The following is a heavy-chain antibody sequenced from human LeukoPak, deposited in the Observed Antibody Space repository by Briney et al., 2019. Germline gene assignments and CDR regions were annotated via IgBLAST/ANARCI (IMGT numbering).Heavy chain of an antibody. Sequence: PSETLSLTCAVYGGSFSGYYWSWIRQPPGKGLEWIGEINHSGSTNHNPSLKSRVTISVDTSKNQFSLKLSSVTAADTAVYYCARTSYCSSTSCYTVRRRFDYWGQGTLVTVSS. V-gene: IGHV4-34*01. J-gene: IGHJ4*02. CDR1: GGSFSGYY. CDR2: INHSGST. D-gene: IGHD2-2*02. CDR3: ARTSYCSSTSCYTVRRRFDY.